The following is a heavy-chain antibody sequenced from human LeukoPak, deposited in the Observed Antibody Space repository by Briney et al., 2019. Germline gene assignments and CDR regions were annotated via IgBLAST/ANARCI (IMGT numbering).Heavy chain of an antibody. D-gene: IGHD2-15*01. J-gene: IGHJ4*02. Sequence: PGGSLRLSCAASRFTFSSYSMNWVRQAPGKGLEWVAVISYDGSNKYYADSVKGRFTISRDNSKNTLYLQMNSLRAEDTAVYYCSREALVLTPRRYYFDYWGQGTLVTVSS. V-gene: IGHV3-30*03. CDR2: ISYDGSNK. CDR3: SREALVLTPRRYYFDY. CDR1: RFTFSSYS.